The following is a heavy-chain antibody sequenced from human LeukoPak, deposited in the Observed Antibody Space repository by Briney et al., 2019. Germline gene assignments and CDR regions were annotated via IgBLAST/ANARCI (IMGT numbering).Heavy chain of an antibody. CDR3: ARISLGAIWGYYYGMDV. J-gene: IGHJ6*02. D-gene: IGHD1-26*01. CDR1: GGTFSSYS. CDR2: IIPIFDTA. V-gene: IGHV1-69*13. Sequence: ASVKVSCKASGGTFSSYSISWVRQAPGQGLEWMGGIIPIFDTADYAQKFQGRVAITADESTSTAYMELSSLRSEDTAVFYCARISLGAIWGYYYGMDVWGQGTTVTVSS.